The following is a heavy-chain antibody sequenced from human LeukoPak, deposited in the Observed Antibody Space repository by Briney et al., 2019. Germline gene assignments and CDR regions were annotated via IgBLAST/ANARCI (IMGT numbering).Heavy chain of an antibody. CDR3: ARHSRAAAHDAFYI. J-gene: IGHJ3*02. Sequence: GGSLRLSCAASGFTFSSYTMNWVRQAPGKGLEWVSSISGSSAYIYYADSVKGRFTISRDNAKNSLYLQMNSLRAGDTAVYYSARHSRAAAHDAFYIWGQGTMVTVSS. V-gene: IGHV3-21*01. D-gene: IGHD2-2*01. CDR2: ISGSSAYI. CDR1: GFTFSSYT.